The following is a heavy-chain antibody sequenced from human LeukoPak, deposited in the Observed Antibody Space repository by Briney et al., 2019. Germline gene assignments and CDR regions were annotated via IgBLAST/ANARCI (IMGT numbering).Heavy chain of an antibody. CDR3: ARDVPGRYYDY. V-gene: IGHV4-61*01. J-gene: IGHJ4*02. Sequence: PSQSLSLTCTLATASLTRGRYVCSWPRHPPGKGLEWTGHINDRGSTNCGPTLKSRVTISIPTSKNQCCLKLSSVTAADTAVYYCARDVPGRYYDYWGQGNLVTVSS. CDR2: INDRGST. CDR1: TASLTRGRYV. D-gene: IGHD1-26*01.